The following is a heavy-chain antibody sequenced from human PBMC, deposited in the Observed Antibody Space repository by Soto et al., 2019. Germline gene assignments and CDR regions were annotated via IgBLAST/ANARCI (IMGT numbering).Heavy chain of an antibody. CDR3: ARSERMGLIIPSLIDS. J-gene: IGHJ4*02. CDR2: ISGIGGVT. D-gene: IGHD1-26*01. V-gene: IGHV3-23*01. Sequence: GGSLRLSCVASGFTFTNFAMTWVRQAPGKGLEWVSVISGIGGVTFYADSVKGRFTISRDDSKNTLYLQMNSLRADDTAVYYCARSERMGLIIPSLIDSWGQGTLVTVSS. CDR1: GFTFTNFA.